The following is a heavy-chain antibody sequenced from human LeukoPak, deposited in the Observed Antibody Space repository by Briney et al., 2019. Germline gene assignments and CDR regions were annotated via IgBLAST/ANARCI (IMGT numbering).Heavy chain of an antibody. CDR2: IKYDGSEK. Sequence: GGSLRLSCEASGFIFSDYWMTWVRQAPGKGLEWVANIKYDGSEKYCVDSLKGRFTIARDNAKNSLYLQMNSLRAEDTAVYYCARDLNLPTVAPFDYWGQGTLVTVSS. CDR1: GFIFSDYW. CDR3: ARDLNLPTVAPFDY. D-gene: IGHD4-17*01. J-gene: IGHJ4*02. V-gene: IGHV3-7*01.